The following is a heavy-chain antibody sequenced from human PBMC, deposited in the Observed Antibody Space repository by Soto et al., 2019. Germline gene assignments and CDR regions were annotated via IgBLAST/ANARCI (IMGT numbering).Heavy chain of an antibody. CDR3: ARTYVSGIPRFDP. CDR1: GFTFSSFF. J-gene: IGHJ5*02. Sequence: LRLSCAASGFTFSSFFMHWVRQVPGEGLEWVSRISGDGGTISYADSVKGRFTISRDNAKNTLYLQMNSLRDEDTAVYYCARTYVSGIPRFDPWRQGTLVTVSS. D-gene: IGHD1-20*01. V-gene: IGHV3-74*01. CDR2: ISGDGGTI.